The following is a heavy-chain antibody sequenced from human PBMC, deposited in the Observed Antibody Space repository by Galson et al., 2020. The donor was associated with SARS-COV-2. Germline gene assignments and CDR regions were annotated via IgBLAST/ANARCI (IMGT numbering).Heavy chain of an antibody. CDR3: ARDRCDNGVMFYFDS. V-gene: IGHV4-39*07. Sequence: SETLSLTCTVSGGPISGSPYYWRWLRQPPGKGPEWIGSVHYSGKTYYTPSLRSRVTISVDTSKNQFSLRLNSVSAADTAVYYCARDRCDNGVMFYFDSWGHGTLVTVSA. J-gene: IGHJ4*01. D-gene: IGHD4-17*01. CDR1: GGPISGSPYY. CDR2: VHYSGKT.